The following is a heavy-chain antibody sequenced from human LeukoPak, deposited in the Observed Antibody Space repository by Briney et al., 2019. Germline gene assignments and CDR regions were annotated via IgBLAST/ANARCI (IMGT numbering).Heavy chain of an antibody. Sequence: PGGSLRLSRVVSGFTLSSYWMHWVRQAPGKGLVWVSRNNGDGSSTSYADSVKGRFTMSRDDAKNTLYLQMNSLRAEDTAVYYCARGVDNWNDLLNYWGQGTLVTVSS. CDR2: NNGDGSST. CDR3: ARGVDNWNDLLNY. V-gene: IGHV3-74*01. D-gene: IGHD1-20*01. CDR1: GFTLSSYW. J-gene: IGHJ4*02.